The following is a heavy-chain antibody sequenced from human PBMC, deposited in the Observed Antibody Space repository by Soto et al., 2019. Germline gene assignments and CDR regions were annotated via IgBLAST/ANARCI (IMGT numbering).Heavy chain of an antibody. Sequence: SETLSLTCAVSGGSIGSSNWWSWVRQPPGKRLEWIGAIDHSGSTNYNPSLKSRVTISVDKSKNQFSLKLSSVTAADTAVYYCSRAIWGSSWYSFDYRGQGTLVTVS. D-gene: IGHD6-13*01. V-gene: IGHV4-4*02. CDR2: IDHSGST. CDR3: SRAIWGSSWYSFDY. J-gene: IGHJ4*02. CDR1: GGSIGSSNW.